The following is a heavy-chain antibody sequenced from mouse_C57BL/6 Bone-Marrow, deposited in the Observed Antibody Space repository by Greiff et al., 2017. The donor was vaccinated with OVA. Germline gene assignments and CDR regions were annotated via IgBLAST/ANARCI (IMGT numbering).Heavy chain of an antibody. CDR3: ARDRVFYYGSSYPYWYFDV. V-gene: IGHV5-4*01. D-gene: IGHD1-1*01. Sequence: EVKLMESGGGLVKPGGSLKLSCAASGFTFSSYAMSWVRQTPEKRLEWVATISDGGSYTYYPDNVQGRFTISRDNAKNNLYLQMSHLKSEDTAMYYCARDRVFYYGSSYPYWYFDVWGTGTTVTVSS. CDR2: ISDGGSYT. J-gene: IGHJ1*03. CDR1: GFTFSSYA.